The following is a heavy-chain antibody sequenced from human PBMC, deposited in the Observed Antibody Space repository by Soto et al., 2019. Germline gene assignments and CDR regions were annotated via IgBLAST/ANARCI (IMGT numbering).Heavy chain of an antibody. J-gene: IGHJ6*02. CDR2: ISGSGGTT. Sequence: EVQLLESGGGLVQPGGSLRLSCAASGFTFSSYAMSWVRQAAGKGLEWVSDISGSGGTTYYADSVKGRFTISRDSSKNTLDLQMNSLRAEDTAVYYCAKGRAPFLGRGMDVWGQGTTVTVSS. CDR3: AKGRAPFLGRGMDV. V-gene: IGHV3-23*01. CDR1: GFTFSSYA.